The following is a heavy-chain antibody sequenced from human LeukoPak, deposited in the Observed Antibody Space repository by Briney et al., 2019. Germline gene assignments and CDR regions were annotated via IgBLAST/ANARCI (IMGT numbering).Heavy chain of an antibody. J-gene: IGHJ4*02. CDR3: ARGLPGYSSSWYYY. CDR1: GGSFSGYY. D-gene: IGHD6-13*01. CDR2: INHSGST. V-gene: IGHV4-34*01. Sequence: SETLSLTCAVYGGSFSGYYWSWIRQPPGKGLEWIGEINHSGSTNYNPSLKSRVTISVDTSKNQFSLMLSSVTAADTAVYYCARGLPGYSSSWYYYWGQGTLVTVSS.